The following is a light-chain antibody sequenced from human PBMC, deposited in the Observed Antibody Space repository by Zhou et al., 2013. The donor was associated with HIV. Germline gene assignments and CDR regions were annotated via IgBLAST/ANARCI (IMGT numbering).Light chain of an antibody. CDR3: QQFGTSSIT. Sequence: DIQMTQSPSTLSASVGDRVTITCRASQSISSWLAWYQQKPGKAPKLLIYKASSLESGVPSRFSGSGSGTEFTLTISSLQPEDFAVYYCQQFGTSSITFGQGTRLEIK. J-gene: IGKJ5*01. CDR2: KAS. V-gene: IGKV1-5*03. CDR1: QSISSW.